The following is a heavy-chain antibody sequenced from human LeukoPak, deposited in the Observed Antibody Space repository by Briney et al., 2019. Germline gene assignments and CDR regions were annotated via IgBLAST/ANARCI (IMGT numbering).Heavy chain of an antibody. D-gene: IGHD5-24*01. CDR1: GFTSSIYA. CDR3: AKGEDGYYYYGMDV. CDR2: ISGTGVTT. J-gene: IGHJ6*02. V-gene: IGHV3-23*01. Sequence: GGSLRLSCAASGFTSSIYAMNWVRQAPGKGLEWVSAISGTGVTTYYADSVKGRFTISRDNSKNTLYLQMNSLRAEDTAVYYCAKGEDGYYYYGMDVWGQGTTVTVSS.